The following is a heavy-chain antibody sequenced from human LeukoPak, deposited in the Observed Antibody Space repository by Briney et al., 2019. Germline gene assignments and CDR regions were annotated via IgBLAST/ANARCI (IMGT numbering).Heavy chain of an antibody. D-gene: IGHD2-15*01. CDR2: MHYSGST. CDR1: GGSISSTTHY. V-gene: IGHV4-39*07. Sequence: SETLSLTCTVSGGSISSTTHYWSWIRQPPGKGLEWIGSMHYSGSTNYNPSLKSRVTISVDTSKNQFSLKLSSVTAADTAVYYCASAHPITVGYYFDYWGQGTLVTVSS. CDR3: ASAHPITVGYYFDY. J-gene: IGHJ4*02.